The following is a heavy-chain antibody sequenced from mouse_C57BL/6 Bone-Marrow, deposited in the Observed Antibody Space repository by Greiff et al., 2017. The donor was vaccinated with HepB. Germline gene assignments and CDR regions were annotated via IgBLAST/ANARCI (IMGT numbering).Heavy chain of an antibody. J-gene: IGHJ1*03. D-gene: IGHD2-3*01. CDR2: IYPGSGST. Sequence: QVQLQQPGAELVQPGASVKMSCKASGYTFTSYWITWVKQRPGQGLEWIGDIYPGSGSTNYNEKFKSKATLTVDTSSSTAYMQLSSLTSEDSAVYYCATDGYYLWYFDVWGTGTTVTVSS. CDR1: GYTFTSYW. CDR3: ATDGYYLWYFDV. V-gene: IGHV1-55*01.